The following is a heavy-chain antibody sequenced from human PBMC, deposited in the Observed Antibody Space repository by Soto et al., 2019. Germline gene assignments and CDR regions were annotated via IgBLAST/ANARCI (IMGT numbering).Heavy chain of an antibody. Sequence: EVQLVESGGGLVQPGGSLRLSCAASGLTFTNYWMHWVRQAPGKGLVWVSRINSDESTTNYADSVKGRFTISRDNAKNTLYPQMNSLIAEDTAVYYGALSHTVTTDYWGQGTLVTVSS. J-gene: IGHJ4*02. V-gene: IGHV3-74*01. D-gene: IGHD4-17*01. CDR2: INSDESTT. CDR1: GLTFTNYW. CDR3: ALSHTVTTDY.